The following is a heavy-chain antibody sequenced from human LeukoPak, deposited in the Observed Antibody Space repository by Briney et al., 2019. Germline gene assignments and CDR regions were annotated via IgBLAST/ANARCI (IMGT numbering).Heavy chain of an antibody. CDR2: ISSSGTNI. V-gene: IGHV3-48*03. CDR1: GFTFSSYE. J-gene: IGHJ4*02. CDR3: VGRFDY. Sequence: GGSLRLSCAASGFTFSSYEMNWARQTPGKGLEWVSYISSSGTNIYYADSMKGRFTISRDNAKNSLYLQMNSLRAEDTAVYYCVGRFDYWGQGTLVTVSS.